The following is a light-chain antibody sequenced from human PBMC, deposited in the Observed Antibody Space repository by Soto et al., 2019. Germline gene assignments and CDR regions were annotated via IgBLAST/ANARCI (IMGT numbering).Light chain of an antibody. V-gene: IGKV3-15*01. Sequence: EIVMTQSPATLSVSPGGRATLSCRASQSVSSNLAWFQQKPGQSPRLLIYAASTRATGIPARFSGSGSGTEFTLTISSLQSEDLAVYYCQQYNNWPYTFGQGTKLEIK. CDR1: QSVSSN. CDR2: AAS. J-gene: IGKJ2*01. CDR3: QQYNNWPYT.